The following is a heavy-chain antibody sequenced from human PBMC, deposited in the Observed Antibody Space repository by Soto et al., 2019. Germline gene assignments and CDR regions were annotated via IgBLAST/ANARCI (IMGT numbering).Heavy chain of an antibody. Sequence: SETLSLTCTVSGGSISSSGDYWGWIRQPPGKGLEWIGSIYYSGSTYYTPSLKSRLTISVDTSKNPFSLKLSSVTAADTAVYYCARRLYYDSSGFEGGGMDVWGKGTTVPVSS. D-gene: IGHD3-22*01. CDR1: GGSISSSGDY. CDR2: IYYSGST. J-gene: IGHJ6*04. V-gene: IGHV4-39*01. CDR3: ARRLYYDSSGFEGGGMDV.